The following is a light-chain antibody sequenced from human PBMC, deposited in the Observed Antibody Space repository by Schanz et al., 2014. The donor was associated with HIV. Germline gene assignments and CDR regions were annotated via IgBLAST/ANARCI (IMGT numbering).Light chain of an antibody. CDR1: SSDVGGYNY. J-gene: IGLJ2*01. Sequence: QSALTQPRSVSGSPGQSVAISCTGTSSDVGGYNYVSWYQQHPGKAPKLMIYDVTKRPSGVPDRFSASKSGTSASLAITGLQAEDEADYYCQSYDSSLSGVLFGGGTKLTVL. V-gene: IGLV2-11*01. CDR2: DVT. CDR3: QSYDSSLSGVL.